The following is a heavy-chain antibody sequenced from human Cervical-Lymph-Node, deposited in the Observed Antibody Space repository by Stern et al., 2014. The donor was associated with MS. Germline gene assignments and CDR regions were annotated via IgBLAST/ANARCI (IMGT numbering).Heavy chain of an antibody. CDR1: GGSISSSSYY. CDR2: IYYSGST. Sequence: QVQLQESGPGLVKPSATLSLTCTVSGGSISSSSYYWGWIRQPPGNGLEWIGSIYYSGSTYYNQSLKSRVTISVDTSKNPFFLKLSSVNAADTAVYYCASLSGITLNLDWNFDLWGRGTLVTVSS. D-gene: IGHD1-26*01. J-gene: IGHJ2*01. V-gene: IGHV4-39*01. CDR3: ASLSGITLNLDWNFDL.